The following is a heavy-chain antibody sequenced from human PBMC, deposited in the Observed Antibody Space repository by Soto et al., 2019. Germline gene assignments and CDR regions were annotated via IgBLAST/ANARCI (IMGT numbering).Heavy chain of an antibody. D-gene: IGHD1-26*01. V-gene: IGHV1-46*01. CDR2: INPSGGST. J-gene: IGHJ4*02. CDR1: GYTFTSYY. Sequence: ASVKVSCKAAGYTFTSYYMHWVRQAPGQGLEWMGIINPSGGSTSDAQKFQGRVTMTRDTSTSTVYMELSSLRSEDTAVYYCARDCAYSGSYYGGETDDWGQGILVTVSS. CDR3: ARDCAYSGSYYGGETDD.